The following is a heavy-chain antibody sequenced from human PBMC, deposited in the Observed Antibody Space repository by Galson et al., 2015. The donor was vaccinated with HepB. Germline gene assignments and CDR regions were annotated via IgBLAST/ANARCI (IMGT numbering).Heavy chain of an antibody. CDR1: GFTFTNAW. CDR3: TTLNWNYEDY. D-gene: IGHD1-7*01. J-gene: IGHJ4*02. CDR2: IKSKTHGGAT. V-gene: IGHV3-15*01. Sequence: SLRLSCAASGFTFTNAWMTWVRQAPGKGLEWVGRIKSKTHGGATDYAAPVKGTFTIPRDDSKNTLYLQMNSLNTEDTAVYYCTTLNWNYEDYWGQGTLVTVSS.